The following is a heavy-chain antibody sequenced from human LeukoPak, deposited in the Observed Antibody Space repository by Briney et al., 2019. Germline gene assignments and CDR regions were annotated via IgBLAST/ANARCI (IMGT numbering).Heavy chain of an antibody. CDR1: GGSISSGGYS. J-gene: IGHJ4*02. CDR2: INHSGST. Sequence: SQTLSLTCAVSGGSISSGGYSWSWIRQPPGKGLEWIGEINHSGSTNYNPSLKSRVTISVDTSKNQFSLKLSSVTAADTAVYYCARLHSGGYYFDYWGQGTLVTVSS. V-gene: IGHV4-31*11. D-gene: IGHD1-26*01. CDR3: ARLHSGGYYFDY.